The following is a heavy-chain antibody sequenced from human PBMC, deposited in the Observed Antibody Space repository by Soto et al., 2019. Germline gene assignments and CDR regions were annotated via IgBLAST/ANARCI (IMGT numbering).Heavy chain of an antibody. Sequence: HVQLVQSGAEVKKPGSSVKVFCKASGGTLSSYAISWVRQAPGQGLERMGGIIPIFGTAKYAQKFQGRVTITADKSASAAYMELSSLRSEDTAVYYCGRGPYYYYYGTDVWGQGTTVTVSS. D-gene: IGHD2-15*01. CDR2: IIPIFGTA. CDR3: GRGPYYYYYGTDV. J-gene: IGHJ6*02. V-gene: IGHV1-69*06. CDR1: GGTLSSYA.